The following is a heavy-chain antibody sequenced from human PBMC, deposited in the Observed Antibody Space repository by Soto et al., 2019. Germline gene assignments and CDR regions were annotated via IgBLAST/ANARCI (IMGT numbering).Heavy chain of an antibody. J-gene: IGHJ5*02. Sequence: SETLSLTCAVYGGSFSGYYWSWIRQPPGKGLEWSGEINHSGSTNYNPSLKSRVTISVDTSKNQFSLKLSSVTAADTAVYYCARGSGLTNWFDPWGQGTLVTVSS. V-gene: IGHV4-34*01. CDR1: GGSFSGYY. D-gene: IGHD5-12*01. CDR3: ARGSGLTNWFDP. CDR2: INHSGST.